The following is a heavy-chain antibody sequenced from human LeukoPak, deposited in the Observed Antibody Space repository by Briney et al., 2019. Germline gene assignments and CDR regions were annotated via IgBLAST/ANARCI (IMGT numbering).Heavy chain of an antibody. CDR2: IIPIFGTA. J-gene: IGHJ6*02. CDR3: ATVRGVVVPAAINYYYYYGMDV. D-gene: IGHD2-2*01. CDR1: GGTFSSYA. V-gene: IGHV1-69*06. Sequence: GASVKVSCKASGGTFSSYAISWVRQAPGPGLEWMGGIIPIFGTANYAQKFQGRVTMTEDTSTDTAYMELSSLRSEDTAVYYCATVRGVVVPAAINYYYYYGMDVWGQGTTVTVSS.